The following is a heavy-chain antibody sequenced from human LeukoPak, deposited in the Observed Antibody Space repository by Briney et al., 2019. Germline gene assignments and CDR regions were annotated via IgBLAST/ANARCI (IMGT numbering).Heavy chain of an antibody. CDR3: ARHQGAGEYPFDY. CDR1: GYTFTSYY. J-gene: IGHJ4*02. D-gene: IGHD3-16*01. V-gene: IGHV1-46*01. CDR2: INPGDSST. Sequence: ASVKVSCKASGYTFTSYYMHWVRQAPGQGLEWMGIINPGDSSTTYAQKFQGRVTMTRDTSTSTVYMELSSLRSEDTAVYYCARHQGAGEYPFDYWGQGTLVTASS.